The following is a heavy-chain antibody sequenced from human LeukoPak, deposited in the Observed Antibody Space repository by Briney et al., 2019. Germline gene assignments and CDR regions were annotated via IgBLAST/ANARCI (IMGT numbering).Heavy chain of an antibody. CDR3: ARGSTTGLDY. CDR2: INTSGGGT. V-gene: IGHV1-46*01. D-gene: IGHD1-14*01. J-gene: IGHJ4*02. Sequence: GASVKVSCKASGYTFTDYYMHWVRQAPGQGLEWMGIINTSGGGTIYAQKFLGRVTMTRDTSTSTVYMEVSSLRSEDTAVYYCARGSTTGLDYWGQGTLVTVSS. CDR1: GYTFTDYY.